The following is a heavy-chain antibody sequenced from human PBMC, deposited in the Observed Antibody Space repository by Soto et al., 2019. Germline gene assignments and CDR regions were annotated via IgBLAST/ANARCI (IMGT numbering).Heavy chain of an antibody. V-gene: IGHV1-18*01. CDR3: ARVHTEDGYNFLRHFDY. D-gene: IGHD5-12*01. Sequence: QVQLVQSGAEVKKPGASVKVSCKACGYTFTSYGISWVRQAPGQGLEWMGWISAYNGNTNYAQKLQGRVTMTTDTSMSTAYMELRSLRSDDTAVYYCARVHTEDGYNFLRHFDYWGQGTLVTVSS. CDR1: GYTFTSYG. J-gene: IGHJ4*02. CDR2: ISAYNGNT.